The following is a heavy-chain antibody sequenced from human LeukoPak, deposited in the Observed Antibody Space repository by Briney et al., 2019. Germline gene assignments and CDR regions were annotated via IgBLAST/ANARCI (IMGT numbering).Heavy chain of an antibody. D-gene: IGHD4-17*01. J-gene: IGHJ2*01. Sequence: GGSLRLSCAASGFTFSSYGMHWVRQAPGKGLEWVAFIRYDGSNKYYADSVKGRFTISRDNSKNSLYLQMNSLRAEDTAVYYCARGGNHGDYWYFDLWGRGTLVTVSS. CDR3: ARGGNHGDYWYFDL. CDR1: GFTFSSYG. V-gene: IGHV3-30*02. CDR2: IRYDGSNK.